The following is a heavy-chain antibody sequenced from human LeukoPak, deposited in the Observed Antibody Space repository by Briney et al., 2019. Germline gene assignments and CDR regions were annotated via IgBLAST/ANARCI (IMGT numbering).Heavy chain of an antibody. CDR3: AKLRSGGPAAGNY. D-gene: IGHD6-13*01. CDR1: GFTVSSNY. CDR2: IYSGGST. Sequence: GGSLRLSRAASGFTVSSNYMSWVRQAPGKGLEWVSVIYSGGSTYYADSVKGRFTISRDNSKNTVYLQMNSLRAEDTAVYYCAKLRSGGPAAGNYWGQGTLVTVSS. V-gene: IGHV3-53*01. J-gene: IGHJ4*02.